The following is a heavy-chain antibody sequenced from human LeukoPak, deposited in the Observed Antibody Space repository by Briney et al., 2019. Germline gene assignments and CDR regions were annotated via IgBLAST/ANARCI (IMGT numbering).Heavy chain of an antibody. J-gene: IGHJ6*02. Sequence: ASETLSLTCTVSGGSISSYYWIWIRQPPGKGLEWIGYIYYTGSTNYSPSLKSRVTISVDTSKNQFSLKLNSVTAADTAVYYCARDRLTGRYGMDVWGQGTTVTVSS. CDR2: IYYTGST. V-gene: IGHV4-59*01. CDR3: ARDRLTGRYGMDV. CDR1: GGSISSYY. D-gene: IGHD1-14*01.